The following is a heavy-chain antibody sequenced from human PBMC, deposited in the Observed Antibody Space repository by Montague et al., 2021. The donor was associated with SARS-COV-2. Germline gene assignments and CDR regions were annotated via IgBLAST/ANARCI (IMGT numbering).Heavy chain of an antibody. CDR1: GGSISSYY. V-gene: IGHV4-59*01. CDR3: ARSTQLWLRLSDYYFGY. J-gene: IGHJ4*02. Sequence: SETLSLTCTVSGGSISSYYWSWIRQPPGKGLEWIGYIYYSGSTNYNPSLKSRVTISVDTSKNQFSLKLSSVTAADTAVYYCARSTQLWLRLSDYYFGYWGQGTLVTVSS. CDR2: IYYSGST. D-gene: IGHD5-18*01.